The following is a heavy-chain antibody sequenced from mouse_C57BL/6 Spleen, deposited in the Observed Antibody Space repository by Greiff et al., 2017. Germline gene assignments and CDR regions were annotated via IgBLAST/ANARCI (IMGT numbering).Heavy chain of an antibody. CDR3: ARVYEDYAMDY. CDR2: ISNGSSTI. D-gene: IGHD1-1*01. J-gene: IGHJ4*01. Sequence: EVMLVESGGGLVKPGGSLKLSCAASGFTFSDYGMHWVRQAPEKGLEWVAYISNGSSTIYYADTVKGRFTISRDNAKNTLFLQMTSLGSEDTAMYYCARVYEDYAMDYWGQGTSGTVSS. CDR1: GFTFSDYG. V-gene: IGHV5-17*01.